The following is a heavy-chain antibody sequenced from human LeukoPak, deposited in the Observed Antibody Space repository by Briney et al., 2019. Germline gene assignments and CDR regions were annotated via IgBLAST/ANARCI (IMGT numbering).Heavy chain of an antibody. D-gene: IGHD3-3*01. CDR2: IYYTGST. J-gene: IGHJ4*02. Sequence: KPSETLSLTCTVSGGSISSSSYYWGWIRQPPGKGLEWIGSIYYTGSTYYNPSLKSRVTISVDTSKNQFSLKLSSVTAADTAVYYCARNDDFWSGYYDYWGQGTLVTVSS. CDR3: ARNDDFWSGYYDY. CDR1: GGSISSSSYY. V-gene: IGHV4-39*07.